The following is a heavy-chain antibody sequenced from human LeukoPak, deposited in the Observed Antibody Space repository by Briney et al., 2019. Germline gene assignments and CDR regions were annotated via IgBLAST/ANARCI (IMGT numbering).Heavy chain of an antibody. Sequence: ASVKVSCKASGHTFTDYYMHWVRQAPGQGLKWMGWINPNSGGTNYAQKFQGRVTMTRDTSISTAYMELSRLRSDDTAVYYCASSLLTRNWFDPWGQGTLVTVSS. CDR2: INPNSGGT. J-gene: IGHJ5*02. CDR3: ASSLLTRNWFDP. V-gene: IGHV1-2*02. CDR1: GHTFTDYY. D-gene: IGHD1-26*01.